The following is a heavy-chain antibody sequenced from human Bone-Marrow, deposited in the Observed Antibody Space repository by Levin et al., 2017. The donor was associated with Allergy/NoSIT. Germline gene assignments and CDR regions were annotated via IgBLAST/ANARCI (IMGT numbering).Heavy chain of an antibody. CDR2: ISGSGGST. J-gene: IGHJ6*03. CDR3: AKRVRNDSGVYYDYMDV. D-gene: IGHD1-1*01. V-gene: IGHV3-23*01. Sequence: GGSLRLSCAASGFTFSSYAMSWVRQAPGKGLEWVSAISGSGGSTYYADSVKGRFTISRDNSKNTLYLQMNSLRAEDTAVYYCAKRVRNDSGVYYDYMDVWGKGTTVTVSS. CDR1: GFTFSSYA.